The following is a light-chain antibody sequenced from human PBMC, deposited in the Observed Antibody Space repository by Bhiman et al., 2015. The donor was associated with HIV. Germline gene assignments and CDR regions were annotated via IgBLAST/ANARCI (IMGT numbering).Light chain of an antibody. Sequence: SYELTQPPSMSVSPGQTASITCSGDKLGDKYACWYQQKPGQAPVLVIYAQNNRPSGIPDRFSGSSSGNTASLTITGAQAEDEADYYCNSRDTSGNHWVFGGGTKLTVL. CDR2: AQN. CDR3: NSRDTSGNHWV. J-gene: IGLJ3*02. CDR1: KLGDKY. V-gene: IGLV3-19*01.